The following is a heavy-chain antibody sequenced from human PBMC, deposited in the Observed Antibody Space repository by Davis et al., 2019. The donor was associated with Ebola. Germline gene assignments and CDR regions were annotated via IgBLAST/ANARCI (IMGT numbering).Heavy chain of an antibody. J-gene: IGHJ4*02. V-gene: IGHV1-18*01. CDR2: IKVYNGNT. D-gene: IGHD6-13*01. CDR1: GYTFINYD. CDR3: ARTRGEQYLASFDF. Sequence: AASVKVSCKASGYTFINYDIVWVRQAPGQGLEWVGWIKVYNGNTNYAQKLQGRVTVATDTSTSTAYMEVRGLRSDDTAVYYCARTRGEQYLASFDFWGQGTLVTVSA.